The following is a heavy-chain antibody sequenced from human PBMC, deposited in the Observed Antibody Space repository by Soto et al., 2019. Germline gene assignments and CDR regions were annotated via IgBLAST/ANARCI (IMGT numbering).Heavy chain of an antibody. V-gene: IGHV5-51*01. CDR2: IYPGDSDT. CDR3: ARHHGSPGSYFGLDV. J-gene: IGHJ6*02. CDR1: GYSFTSYW. D-gene: IGHD6-13*01. Sequence: GESLKISCKGPGYSFTSYWINWVRQMPGKGLEWMGIIYPGDSDTRYSPSFQGQVTISADKSIDTAYLQWRSLKASDTAVYYCARHHGSPGSYFGLDVWGQGTTVTVSS.